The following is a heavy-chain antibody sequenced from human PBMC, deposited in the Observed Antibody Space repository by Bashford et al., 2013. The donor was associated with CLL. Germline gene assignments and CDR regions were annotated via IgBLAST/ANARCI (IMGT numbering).Heavy chain of an antibody. D-gene: IGHD2-2*01. CDR1: GGTLQQLC. CDR2: IIPIFGTA. CDR3: ARVIPDDIVVVPAAIYYYGMDV. V-gene: IGHV1-69*13. Sequence: SVKVSCKASGGTLQQLCYQLGATGPWTRGLSGVGGIIPIFGTANYAQKFQGRVTITADESTSTAYMELSSLRSEDTAVYYCARVIPDDIVVVPAAIYYYGMDVWGPRDPRSPRLL. J-gene: IGHJ6*02.